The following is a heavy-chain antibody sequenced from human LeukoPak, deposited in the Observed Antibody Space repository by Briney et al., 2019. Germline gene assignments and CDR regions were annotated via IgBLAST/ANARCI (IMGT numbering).Heavy chain of an antibody. CDR1: GFTFSSYW. Sequence: GGSLRLSSAASGFTFSSYWMSWVRQAPGKGLEWVANIKQDGSEKYYVDSVKGRFTISRDNAKNSLYLQMNSLRAEDTAVYYCARDRPAATYYYYYGMDVWGQGTTVTVSS. D-gene: IGHD2-2*01. V-gene: IGHV3-7*01. CDR3: ARDRPAATYYYYYGMDV. J-gene: IGHJ6*02. CDR2: IKQDGSEK.